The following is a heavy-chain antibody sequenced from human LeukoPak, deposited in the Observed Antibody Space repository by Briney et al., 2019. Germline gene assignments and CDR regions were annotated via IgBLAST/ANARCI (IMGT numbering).Heavy chain of an antibody. CDR1: GFTFSNYA. V-gene: IGHV3-23*01. D-gene: IGHD1-26*01. Sequence: EGSLRLSCVASGFTFSNYAMNWVRQAPGKGLQWVSGITGSGGSTYHADSVKGRFTVSRDNSKNMFFLQMNSLRTEDTAVYYCAKDMIIVPGASDYWGQGTLVTVSS. CDR2: ITGSGGST. CDR3: AKDMIIVPGASDY. J-gene: IGHJ4*02.